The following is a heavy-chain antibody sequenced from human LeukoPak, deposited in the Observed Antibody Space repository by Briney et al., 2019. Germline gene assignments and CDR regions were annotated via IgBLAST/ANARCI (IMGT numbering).Heavy chain of an antibody. Sequence: ASVKVSCKASGYTFTSYYMHWVRQAPGQGLEWMGIINPSGGSTSYAQKFQGRVTMTTDTSKTTAYMELRSLRSDDTAVYYCTRSVGQLNYYYYYMDVWGRGTTVTVSS. CDR1: GYTFTSYY. CDR3: TRSVGQLNYYYYYMDV. V-gene: IGHV1-46*01. D-gene: IGHD5-24*01. J-gene: IGHJ6*03. CDR2: INPSGGST.